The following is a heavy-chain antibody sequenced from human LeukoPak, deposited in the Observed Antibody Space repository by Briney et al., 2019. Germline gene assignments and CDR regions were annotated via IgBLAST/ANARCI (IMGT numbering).Heavy chain of an antibody. Sequence: ASVKVSCKASGYTFTSYDINWVRQSTGQGLEWMGWMNPNSGNTGYAQKFQGRVTMTRNTSISTAYMELSSLRSEDTAVYYCARESGSGWYSFYYYYGMDVWGQGTTVTVSS. CDR1: GYTFTSYD. CDR3: ARESGSGWYSFYYYYGMDV. J-gene: IGHJ6*02. D-gene: IGHD6-19*01. CDR2: MNPNSGNT. V-gene: IGHV1-8*02.